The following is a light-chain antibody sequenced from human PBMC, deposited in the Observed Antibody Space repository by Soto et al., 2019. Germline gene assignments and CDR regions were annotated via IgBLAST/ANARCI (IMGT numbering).Light chain of an antibody. CDR3: FSHRGGDSHV. Sequence: QSFLTQPASVSGSPGQSITISCTGTSSDVGAYNYVSWYQQYPGKAPKLMIYGVTNRPSGVSNRFSGSKTGNTASLTISGLQAEDEADYYCFSHRGGDSHVFGTGTKVTVL. V-gene: IGLV2-14*01. CDR2: GVT. J-gene: IGLJ1*01. CDR1: SSDVGAYNY.